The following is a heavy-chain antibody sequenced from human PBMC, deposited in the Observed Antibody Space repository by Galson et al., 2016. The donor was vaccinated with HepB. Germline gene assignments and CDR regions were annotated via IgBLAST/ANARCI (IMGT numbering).Heavy chain of an antibody. CDR1: GFSVSSSY. Sequence: SLRLSCAASGFSVSSSYMTWVRQAPGKGLEWVSVIYSGGATYYADSVKGRFTISRHSSMNTLYLHMNSLRHEDTAVYRCARGLVGSTTGFDSWGRGTLGAVAS. CDR2: IYSGGAT. D-gene: IGHD1-26*01. CDR3: ARGLVGSTTGFDS. J-gene: IGHJ4*02. V-gene: IGHV3-53*04.